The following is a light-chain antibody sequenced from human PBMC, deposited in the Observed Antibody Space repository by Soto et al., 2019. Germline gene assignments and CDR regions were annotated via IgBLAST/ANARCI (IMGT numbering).Light chain of an antibody. CDR3: QQSYYTPLT. V-gene: IGKV3-11*01. Sequence: VLTPSPVSLSVAAWGIATLSARASQSLRGLLAWYPQKPGQAPRLLIYDAYNRATGIPPRFSGSGSGTDFTLTISSLEPEDSAVYYCQQSYYTPLTFGGGTKVDIK. J-gene: IGKJ4*01. CDR1: QSLRGL. CDR2: DAY.